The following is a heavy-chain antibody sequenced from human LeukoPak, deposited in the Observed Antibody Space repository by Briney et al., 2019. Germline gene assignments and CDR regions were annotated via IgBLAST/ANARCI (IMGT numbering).Heavy chain of an antibody. V-gene: IGHV3-30*04. CDR1: GFTFSSYA. CDR2: ISYDGSNK. Sequence: GRSLRLSCAASGFTFSSYAMHWVRQAPGKGLEWVAVISYDGSNKYYADSVKGRFTISRDNSKNTLYLQMNSLRAEDTAVYYCASLSTSSAQQFDYWGQGTLVTVSS. D-gene: IGHD2-2*01. CDR3: ASLSTSSAQQFDY. J-gene: IGHJ4*02.